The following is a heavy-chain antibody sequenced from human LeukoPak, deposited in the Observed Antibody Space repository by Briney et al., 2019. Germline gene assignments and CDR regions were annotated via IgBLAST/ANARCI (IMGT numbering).Heavy chain of an antibody. J-gene: IGHJ4*02. D-gene: IGHD1-26*01. CDR1: GFTFSSYG. CDR3: ARDLRTKAWWEILGGVDY. CDR2: IWYDGSNK. Sequence: GGSLRLSCAASGFTFSSYGMHWVRQAPGKGLEWVAVIWYDGSNKYYADSVKGRFTISRDNSKNTLYLQMNSLRAEDTAVYYCARDLRTKAWWEILGGVDYWGQGTLVTVSS. V-gene: IGHV3-33*01.